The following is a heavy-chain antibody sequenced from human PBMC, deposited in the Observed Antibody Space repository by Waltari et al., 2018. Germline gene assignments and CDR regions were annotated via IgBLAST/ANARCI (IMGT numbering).Heavy chain of an antibody. CDR1: GGTFSSYA. Sequence: QVQLVQSGAEVKKPGSSVKVSCKASGGTFSSYAISWVRQAPGQGLEWMGGIIPILGIANYAQKFQGRFTITADKSTSTAYMELSGLRSEDTAVYYCAREELGSAATFDPWGQGTLVTVSS. CDR2: IIPILGIA. D-gene: IGHD1-7*01. CDR3: AREELGSAATFDP. J-gene: IGHJ5*02. V-gene: IGHV1-69*10.